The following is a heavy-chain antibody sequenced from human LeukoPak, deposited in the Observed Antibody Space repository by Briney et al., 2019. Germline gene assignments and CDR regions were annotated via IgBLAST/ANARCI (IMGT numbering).Heavy chain of an antibody. D-gene: IGHD5-18*01. Sequence: SETLSLTCTVSGGSISSSSYYWGWIRQPPGKGLEWIGSIYYSGSTYYNPSLKSRVTISVDTSKNQFSLKLSSVTAADTAVYYCARDPSRGYSYGEPDYWGQGTLVTVSS. V-gene: IGHV4-39*02. J-gene: IGHJ4*02. CDR1: GGSISSSSYY. CDR2: IYYSGST. CDR3: ARDPSRGYSYGEPDY.